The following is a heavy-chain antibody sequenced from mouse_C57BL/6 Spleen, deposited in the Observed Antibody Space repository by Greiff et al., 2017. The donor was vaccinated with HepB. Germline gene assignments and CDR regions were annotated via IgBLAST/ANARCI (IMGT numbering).Heavy chain of an antibody. J-gene: IGHJ2*01. CDR3: ARSGFDGYYYFDY. CDR1: GYTFTSYW. V-gene: IGHV1-72*01. Sequence: QVQLQQPGAELVKPGATVKLSCKASGYTFTSYWMHWVKQRPGRGLEWIGRIDPNSGGTKYNEKFKSKATLTVDKASSTAYMQLRSLTSEDSAVYNCARSGFDGYYYFDYWGQGTTLTVSS. D-gene: IGHD2-3*01. CDR2: IDPNSGGT.